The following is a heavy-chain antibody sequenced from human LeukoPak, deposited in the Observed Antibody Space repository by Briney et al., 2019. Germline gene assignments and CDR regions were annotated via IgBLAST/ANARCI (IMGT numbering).Heavy chain of an antibody. V-gene: IGHV4-34*01. Sequence: SETLSLTCAVYSGSFSGYYWSWIRQPPGKGLEWIGEINHSGSTNYNPSLKSRVTISVDTSKNQFSLKLSSVTAADTAVYYCARGHHIPSYDFWSGYYTDYYYYGMDVWGQGTTVTVSS. J-gene: IGHJ6*02. CDR3: ARGHHIPSYDFWSGYYTDYYYYGMDV. CDR2: INHSGST. CDR1: SGSFSGYY. D-gene: IGHD3-3*01.